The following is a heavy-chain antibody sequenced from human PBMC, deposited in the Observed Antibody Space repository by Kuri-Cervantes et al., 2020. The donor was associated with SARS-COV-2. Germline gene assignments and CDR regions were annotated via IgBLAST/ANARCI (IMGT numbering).Heavy chain of an antibody. CDR3: ARATSFTSIYYYFDS. CDR2: IYYNGNG. Sequence: GSLRLSCTVSGGSISSYYWTWVRQPPGKGLEFIGYIYYNGNGYNPSLESRVTMSLDTSRNQSSLRLTSVTPADTAVYYCARATSFTSIYYYFDSWGQGNLVTVSS. CDR1: GGSISSYY. V-gene: IGHV4-59*01. D-gene: IGHD2-2*01. J-gene: IGHJ4*02.